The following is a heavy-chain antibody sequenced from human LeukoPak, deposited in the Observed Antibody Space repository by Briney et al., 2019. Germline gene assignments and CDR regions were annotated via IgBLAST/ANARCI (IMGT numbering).Heavy chain of an antibody. V-gene: IGHV3-11*01. Sequence: GGSLRLSCAASGFTFSDYKMNWVRQAPGKGLEGVSYITNGGSTIHHADSVKGRFTISRDNAKKTLYLQMNSLRAEDTAVYYCARSIGLTGGGVDVWGQGTTVTVSS. J-gene: IGHJ6*02. CDR3: ARSIGLTGGGVDV. D-gene: IGHD3-9*01. CDR1: GFTFSDYK. CDR2: ITNGGSTI.